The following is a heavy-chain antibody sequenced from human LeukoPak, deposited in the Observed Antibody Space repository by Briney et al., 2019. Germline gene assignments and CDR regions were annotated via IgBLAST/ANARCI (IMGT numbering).Heavy chain of an antibody. V-gene: IGHV4-59*12. CDR3: AGDAWNGNSPLDY. J-gene: IGHJ4*02. CDR2: IDYSGSA. Sequence: NPSGTLSLTCTVSGGSISSYYWSWIRQSPGRGLEWIGYIDYSGSAYYNPSFKSRVTISVDTAKSQFSLDLRSVTAADTAVYYCAGDAWNGNSPLDYWGQGTLVTVSS. D-gene: IGHD3-3*01. CDR1: GGSISSYY.